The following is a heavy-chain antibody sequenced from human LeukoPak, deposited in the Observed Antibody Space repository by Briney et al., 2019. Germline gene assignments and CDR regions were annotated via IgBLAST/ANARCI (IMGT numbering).Heavy chain of an antibody. D-gene: IGHD5-24*01. J-gene: IGHJ6*02. CDR3: ARPGEMATIRYYYYYGMDV. CDR1: GGTFGSYA. V-gene: IGHV1-69*13. CDR2: IIPIFGTA. Sequence: ASVKVSCKASGGTFGSYAISWVRQAPGQGLEWMGGIIPIFGTANYAQKFQGRVTITADESTSTAYMELSSLRSEDTAVYYCARPGEMATIRYYYYYGMDVWGQGTTVTVSS.